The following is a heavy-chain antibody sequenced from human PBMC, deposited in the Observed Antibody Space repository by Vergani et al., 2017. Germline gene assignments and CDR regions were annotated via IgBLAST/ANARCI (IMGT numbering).Heavy chain of an antibody. CDR1: GFTFSSYA. D-gene: IGHD5-12*01. J-gene: IGHJ3*02. V-gene: IGHV3-30-3*01. CDR3: AIGSGYDYVEEGVAFDI. Sequence: QVQLVESGGGVVQPGRSLRLSCAASGFTFSSYAMHWVRQAPGKGLEWVAVISYDGSNKYYADSVKDRFTISRDNSKNTLYLQMHSLRAEVTSVYYCAIGSGYDYVEEGVAFDIWGQGTMVTVSS. CDR2: ISYDGSNK.